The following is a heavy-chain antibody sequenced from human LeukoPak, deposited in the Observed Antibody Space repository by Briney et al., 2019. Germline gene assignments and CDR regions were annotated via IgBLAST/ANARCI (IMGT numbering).Heavy chain of an antibody. V-gene: IGHV3-20*04. CDR3: ARRSSGSPFFSYYYYMDV. CDR1: EFAFDDYG. CDR2: INWNGGST. Sequence: GGSLRLSCRTSEFAFDDYGMSWVRQAPGKGLGWVSGINWNGGSTGYVDSVKGRFTISRDNAKNSLYLQWNSLRAEDTAVYYCARRSSGSPFFSYYYYMDVWGKGTTVTVSS. J-gene: IGHJ6*03. D-gene: IGHD1-26*01.